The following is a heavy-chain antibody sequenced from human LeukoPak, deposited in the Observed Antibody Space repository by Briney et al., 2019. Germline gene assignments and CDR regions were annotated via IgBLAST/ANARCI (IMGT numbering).Heavy chain of an antibody. D-gene: IGHD3-10*01. CDR3: ARVGYYYGSGSYLFDY. CDR2: IYFSGST. CDR1: GGSISSGDYY. Sequence: SETLSLTCTVSGGSISSGDYYWSWIRQPPGKGLEWIEYIYFSGSTYSNPSLKSRVTISVDTSKNQFSLKLSPVTAADTAVYYCARVGYYYGSGSYLFDYWGQGTLVTVSS. J-gene: IGHJ4*02. V-gene: IGHV4-30-4*01.